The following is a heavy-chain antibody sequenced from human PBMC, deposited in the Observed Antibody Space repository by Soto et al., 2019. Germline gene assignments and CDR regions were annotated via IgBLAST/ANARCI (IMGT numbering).Heavy chain of an antibody. Sequence: QVQLVESGGGVVQPGRSLRLSCAASGFTFSSYAMHWVRQAPGKGLERVAVISYDGSNKYYADSVKGRFTISRDNSKNTLYLQMNSLRAEDTAVYYCARGRLVPAAIAYYWGQGTLVTVSS. CDR3: ARGRLVPAAIAYY. V-gene: IGHV3-30-3*01. J-gene: IGHJ4*02. D-gene: IGHD2-2*01. CDR1: GFTFSSYA. CDR2: ISYDGSNK.